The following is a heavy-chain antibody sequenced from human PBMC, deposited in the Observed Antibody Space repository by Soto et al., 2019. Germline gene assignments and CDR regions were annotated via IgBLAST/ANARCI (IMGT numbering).Heavy chain of an antibody. D-gene: IGHD6-19*01. V-gene: IGHV3-53*01. CDR1: AFSVTSKY. CDR3: ARDGGSGAFDS. J-gene: IGHJ4*02. CDR2: IYSGGRP. Sequence: PGGSLRLSCAASAFSVTSKYMGWVRQAPGKGLEGVSIIYSGGRPFYADSVKGRLTISRDGSKNTLLLQMNSLSAEDTAVYYCARDGGSGAFDSWGQGTLVTVSS.